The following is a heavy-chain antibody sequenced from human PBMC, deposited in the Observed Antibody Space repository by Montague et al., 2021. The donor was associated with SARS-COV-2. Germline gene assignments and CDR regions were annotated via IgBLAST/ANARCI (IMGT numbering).Heavy chain of an antibody. CDR2: MYYSGST. D-gene: IGHD2-8*01. Sequence: SETLSLTCIVSGGSTNYYYWSWIRQSPGKGLERIGYMYYSGSTNYNPSLKSRATMSIDRSKNQFSLKLRSVTAADTAVYYCARVARYCTNGVCQTYYYYGLDVWGQGTTVTVSS. V-gene: IGHV4-59*01. CDR1: GGSTNYYY. CDR3: ARVARYCTNGVCQTYYYYGLDV. J-gene: IGHJ6*02.